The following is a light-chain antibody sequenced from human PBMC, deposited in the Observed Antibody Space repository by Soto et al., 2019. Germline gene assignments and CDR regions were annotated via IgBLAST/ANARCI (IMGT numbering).Light chain of an antibody. CDR1: SSDIGDHYY. CDR2: EVS. J-gene: IGLJ2*01. CDR3: SSYTSSTTGVV. Sequence: QSVLTQPPSASGSPGQSVTISCTGSSSDIGDHYYVSWYQQHPGKAPKLIIYEVSNRPSGVSNRFSGSKSGNTASLTISGLQAEDEADYYCSSYTSSTTGVVFGGGTKLTVL. V-gene: IGLV2-14*01.